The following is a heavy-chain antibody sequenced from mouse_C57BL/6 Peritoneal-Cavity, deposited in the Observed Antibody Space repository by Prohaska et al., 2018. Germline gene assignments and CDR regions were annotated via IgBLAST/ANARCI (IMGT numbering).Heavy chain of an antibody. V-gene: IGHV5-6*01. Sequence: LEWVATISSGGSYTYYPDSVNGRFTISRDNAKNTLYLQMSSLKSEDTAMYYCARHYYGSSYYFDYWGQGTTLTVSS. J-gene: IGHJ2*01. CDR2: ISSGGSYT. CDR3: ARHYYGSSYYFDY. D-gene: IGHD1-1*01.